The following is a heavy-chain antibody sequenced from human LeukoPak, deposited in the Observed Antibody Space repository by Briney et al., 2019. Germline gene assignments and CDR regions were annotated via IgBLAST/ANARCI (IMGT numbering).Heavy chain of an antibody. CDR3: ARDLAVLLWFGELLQDWFDP. J-gene: IGHJ5*02. D-gene: IGHD3-10*01. Sequence: GASVKVSCKASGYTFTSYGISWVRQAPGQGLEWMGWISAYNGNTNYAQKLQGRVTMTTDTSTSTAYMELRSLRSDDTAVYYCARDLAVLLWFGELLQDWFDPWGKGTLVTVSS. CDR1: GYTFTSYG. V-gene: IGHV1-18*01. CDR2: ISAYNGNT.